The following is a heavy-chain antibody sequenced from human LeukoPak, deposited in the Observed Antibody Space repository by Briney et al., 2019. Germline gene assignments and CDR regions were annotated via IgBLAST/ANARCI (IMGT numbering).Heavy chain of an antibody. CDR2: INPNSGGT. J-gene: IGHJ4*02. CDR3: ARDILYCSSTSCQDY. CDR1: GYTFTGYY. Sequence: ASVKVSCKASGYTFTGYYMHWVRQAPGQGLEWMGWINPNSGGTNYAQKFQGRVTMIRDTSISTAYMELSRLRSDDTAVYYCARDILYCSSTSCQDYWGQGTLVTVSS. V-gene: IGHV1-2*02. D-gene: IGHD2-2*01.